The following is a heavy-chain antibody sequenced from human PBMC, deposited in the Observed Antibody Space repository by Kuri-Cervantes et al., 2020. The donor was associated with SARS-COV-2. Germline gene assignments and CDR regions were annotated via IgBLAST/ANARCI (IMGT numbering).Heavy chain of an antibody. CDR3: AKIPFYDSSGYYSNY. CDR2: MSSSSSTI. CDR1: GFTFSSYS. Sequence: GGSLRLSCAASGFTFSSYSMNWVRQAPGKGLEWVSYMSSSSSTIYYADSVKGRFTISRDNAKNSLYLQVNSLRAEDTAVYYCAKIPFYDSSGYYSNYWGQGTLVTVSS. J-gene: IGHJ4*02. V-gene: IGHV3-48*01. D-gene: IGHD3-22*01.